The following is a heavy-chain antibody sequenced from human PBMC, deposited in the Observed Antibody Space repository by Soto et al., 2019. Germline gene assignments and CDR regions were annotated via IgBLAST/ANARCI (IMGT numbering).Heavy chain of an antibody. Sequence: GGSLRLSCAASGFTFISSTMSWGRQPPGKGLEWVSAVSSSSSYIYYADSLKGRFTISRDNAKNSLYLQMHNLRAEDTALYYCARDLGEVSAFWGQGNLVTVSS. D-gene: IGHD3-10*01. V-gene: IGHV3-21*06. J-gene: IGHJ4*02. CDR2: VSSSSSYI. CDR3: ARDLGEVSAF. CDR1: GFTFISST.